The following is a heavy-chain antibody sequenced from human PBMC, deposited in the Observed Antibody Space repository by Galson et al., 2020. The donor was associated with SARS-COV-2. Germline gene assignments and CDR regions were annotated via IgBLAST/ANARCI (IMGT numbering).Heavy chain of an antibody. D-gene: IGHD3-10*01. V-gene: IGHV4-4*07. CDR3: ASGGGITMVRGVDYYYYYGMDV. CDR1: GGSISSYY. J-gene: IGHJ6*02. CDR2: IYTSGST. Sequence: SETLSLTCTVSGGSISSYYWSWIRQPAGKGLEWIGRIYTSGSTNYNPSLKSRVTMSVDTSKNQFSLKLSSVTAADTAVYYCASGGGITMVRGVDYYYYYGMDVWGQGTTVTVSS.